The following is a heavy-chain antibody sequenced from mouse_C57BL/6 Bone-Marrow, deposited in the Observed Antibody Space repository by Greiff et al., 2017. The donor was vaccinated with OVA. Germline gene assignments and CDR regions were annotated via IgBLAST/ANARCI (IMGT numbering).Heavy chain of an antibody. CDR1: GFTFSDYY. Sequence: EVQVVESEGGLVQPGSSMKLSCTASGFTFSDYYMAWVRQVPEKGLEWVANINNDGSSTYYLDSLKSRFIISRDNAKNILYLQMSSLKSEDTATYYCARERGSSFPYYFDYWGQGTTLTVSS. CDR3: ARERGSSFPYYFDY. D-gene: IGHD1-1*01. CDR2: INNDGSST. J-gene: IGHJ2*01. V-gene: IGHV5-16*01.